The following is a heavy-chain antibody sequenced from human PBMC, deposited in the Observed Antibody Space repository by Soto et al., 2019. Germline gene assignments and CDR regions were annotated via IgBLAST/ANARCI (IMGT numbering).Heavy chain of an antibody. J-gene: IGHJ1*01. CDR2: INPGGIT. V-gene: IGHV4-34*01. CDR1: NADLGVHY. Sequence: AETLSLTCVICNADLGVHYWTWIRPPQRKGLEWIGEINPGGITNCNPSVKSRLTISLDTSQEQVSLELTSVTVADKDFYYCSRVGISMGIQSIHSWGAGELVT. CDR3: SRVGISMGIQSIHS. D-gene: IGHD2-21*01.